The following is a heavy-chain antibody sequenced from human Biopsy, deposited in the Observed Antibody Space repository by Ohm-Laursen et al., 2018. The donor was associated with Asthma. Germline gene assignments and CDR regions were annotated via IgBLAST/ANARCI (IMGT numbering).Heavy chain of an antibody. CDR2: ISYDGNHK. CDR1: GFMFRSFG. V-gene: IGHV3-30*18. Sequence: SPRLSCAAPGFMFRSFGMHWVRQAPGKGLEWVAVISYDGNHKFYGDSVKGRFTISRDNSKNTLYLQMNSLRTEDTAVYYCAKRRGYSGHDNDYWGQGTLVIVSS. CDR3: AKRRGYSGHDNDY. D-gene: IGHD5-12*01. J-gene: IGHJ4*02.